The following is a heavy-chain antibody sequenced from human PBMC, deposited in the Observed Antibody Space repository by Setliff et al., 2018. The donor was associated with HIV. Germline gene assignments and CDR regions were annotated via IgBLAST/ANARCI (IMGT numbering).Heavy chain of an antibody. CDR1: GGSISSGTSY. V-gene: IGHV4-31*03. CDR3: ARGKDPGLYFDN. D-gene: IGHD2-15*01. J-gene: IGHJ4*02. Sequence: SETLSLTCTVSGGSISSGTSYWSWIRQRPGEGLEWIGYIYYTGSTYYNPSLKSRLTVSIDTSKNHLSLKVISVSVADTAMYFCARGKDPGLYFDNWRQGTLVTVSS. CDR2: IYYTGST.